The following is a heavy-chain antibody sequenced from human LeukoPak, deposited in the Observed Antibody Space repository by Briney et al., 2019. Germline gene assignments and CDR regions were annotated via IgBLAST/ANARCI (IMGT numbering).Heavy chain of an antibody. V-gene: IGHV3-53*01. CDR2: IYSGGST. D-gene: IGHD4-17*01. CDR3: ARDRSKTTVTTGWYFDL. CDR1: GFTFSSYA. Sequence: GGSLRLSCGASGFTFSSYAMSWVRQAPGKGLEWVSVIYSGGSTYYADSVKGRFTISRDNSKNTLYLQMNSLRAEDTAVYYCARDRSKTTVTTGWYFDLWGRGTLVTVSS. J-gene: IGHJ2*01.